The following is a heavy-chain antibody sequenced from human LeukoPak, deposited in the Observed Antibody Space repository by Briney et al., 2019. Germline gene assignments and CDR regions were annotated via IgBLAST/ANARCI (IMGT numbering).Heavy chain of an antibody. CDR2: ISYDGSNK. J-gene: IGHJ4*02. V-gene: IGHV3-30*18. Sequence: GGSLRLSCAASGFTFSSYGMHWVRQTPGKGLEWVAVISYDGSNKYYADSVKGRFTISRDNSKNTLYLQMNSLRVEDTAVFYCAKDYELELLGYFDYWGQGTLVTVSS. CDR1: GFTFSSYG. D-gene: IGHD1-7*01. CDR3: AKDYELELLGYFDY.